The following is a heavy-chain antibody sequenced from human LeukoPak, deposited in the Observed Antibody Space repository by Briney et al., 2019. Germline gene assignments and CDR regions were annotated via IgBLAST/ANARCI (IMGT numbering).Heavy chain of an antibody. CDR1: GFTFSSYW. D-gene: IGHD6-6*01. CDR3: ARIGYSSSSFDY. CDR2: ISYDGSNK. V-gene: IGHV3-30-3*01. J-gene: IGHJ4*02. Sequence: QPGGSLRLSCAASGFTFSSYWMSWVRQAPGKGLEWVAVISYDGSNKYYADSVKGRFTISRDNSKNTLYLQMNSLRAEDTAVYYCARIGYSSSSFDYWGQGTLVTVSS.